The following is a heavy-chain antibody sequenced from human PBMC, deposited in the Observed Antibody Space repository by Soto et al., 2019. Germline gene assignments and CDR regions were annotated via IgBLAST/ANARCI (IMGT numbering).Heavy chain of an antibody. V-gene: IGHV3-30*03. D-gene: IGHD5-12*01. J-gene: IGHJ4*02. CDR1: GFTFSNYG. CDR2: ISDDGSNK. Sequence: QLQLVESGGGVVQSGRSLRLSCVASGFTFSNYGMNWVRQAPGKGLEWVAAISDDGSNKFYADSMKGRFTISRDNSKSTLYLQVNSLTTEDTAVYYCARYPWVATIVPTDFWGQGTLVTVSS. CDR3: ARYPWVATIVPTDF.